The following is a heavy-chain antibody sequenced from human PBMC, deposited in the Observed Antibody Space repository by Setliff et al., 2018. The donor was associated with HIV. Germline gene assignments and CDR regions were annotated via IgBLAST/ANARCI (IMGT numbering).Heavy chain of an antibody. D-gene: IGHD6-13*01. V-gene: IGHV3-7*01. CDR3: ARDIWGSSWYSSALNDAFDI. Sequence: PGGSLRLSCAASGFTFSTYWMSWVRQAPGKGLEWVANIKQDGSEKYYVDSVKGRFTISRDNAKNSLYLQMSSLRAEDTAVYYCARDIWGSSWYSSALNDAFDIWGQGTMVTVSS. CDR1: GFTFSTYW. CDR2: IKQDGSEK. J-gene: IGHJ3*02.